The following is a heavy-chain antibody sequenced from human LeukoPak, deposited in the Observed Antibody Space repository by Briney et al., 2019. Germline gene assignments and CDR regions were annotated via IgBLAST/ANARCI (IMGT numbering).Heavy chain of an antibody. Sequence: SETLSLTCTVSGGSISSSSYYWGWIRQPPGKGLEWIGYIYYTGSIYYNPSLKSRVTMSVDTSKNQFSLKLSSVTAVDTAVYYCARTDSYGYVHDYWGQGTLVTVSS. CDR3: ARTDSYGYVHDY. CDR2: IYYTGSI. J-gene: IGHJ4*02. CDR1: GGSISSSSYY. D-gene: IGHD5-18*01. V-gene: IGHV4-39*07.